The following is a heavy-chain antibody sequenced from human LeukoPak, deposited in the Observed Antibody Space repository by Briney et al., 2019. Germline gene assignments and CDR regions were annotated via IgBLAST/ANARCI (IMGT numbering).Heavy chain of an antibody. CDR2: IYYSGST. CDR3: ARQSGGYYYPNYFDY. D-gene: IGHD3-22*01. J-gene: IGHJ4*02. V-gene: IGHV4-39*01. Sequence: SETLSLTCTVSGGSISSSSYYWGWIRQPPGKGLEWIGSIYYSGSTYYNPSLKSRVTISVDTSKNQFSLKLSSVTAADTAVYYCARQSGGYYYPNYFDYWRQGTLVTVSS. CDR1: GGSISSSSYY.